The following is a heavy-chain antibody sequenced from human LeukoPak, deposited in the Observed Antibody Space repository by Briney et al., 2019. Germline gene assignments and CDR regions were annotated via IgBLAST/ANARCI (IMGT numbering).Heavy chain of an antibody. J-gene: IGHJ3*02. CDR1: GGSISSYY. V-gene: IGHV4-59*08. CDR2: IYYSGST. Sequence: SETLSLTCTVSGGSISSYYWSWLRQPPGKGLEWIGYIYYSGSTNYNPSLKSRVTISVDTSKNQFSLKLSSVTAADTAVYYCARSSSIFGVVISRRGAFGIWGQGTMVTVSS. D-gene: IGHD3-3*01. CDR3: ARSSSIFGVVISRRGAFGI.